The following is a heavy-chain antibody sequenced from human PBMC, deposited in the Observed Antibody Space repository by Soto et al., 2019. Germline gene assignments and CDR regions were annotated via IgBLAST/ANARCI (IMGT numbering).Heavy chain of an antibody. D-gene: IGHD4-4*01. CDR3: ARDAKKYSNGYYYYYGMDV. CDR2: INSDGSST. V-gene: IGHV3-74*01. Sequence: GGSLRLSCAASGFTFSSYWMHWVRQAPGKGLVWVSRINSDGSSTSYADSVKGRFTISRDNDKNTLYLQMNSLRAEDTAVYYCARDAKKYSNGYYYYYGMDVWGQGTTVTVS. CDR1: GFTFSSYW. J-gene: IGHJ6*02.